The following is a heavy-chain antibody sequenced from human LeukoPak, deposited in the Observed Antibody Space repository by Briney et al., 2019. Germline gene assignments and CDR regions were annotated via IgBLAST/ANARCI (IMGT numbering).Heavy chain of an antibody. Sequence: PSETLSLTCTVSGGSISSGSYYWSWIRQPAGKGLEWIGRIYTSGGTNYNPSLKSRVTISVDTSKNQFSLKLSSVTAADTAVYYCARKGPYSSGWYFDYWGQGTLVTVSS. CDR3: ARKGPYSSGWYFDY. CDR2: IYTSGGT. D-gene: IGHD6-19*01. CDR1: GGSISSGSYY. J-gene: IGHJ4*02. V-gene: IGHV4-61*02.